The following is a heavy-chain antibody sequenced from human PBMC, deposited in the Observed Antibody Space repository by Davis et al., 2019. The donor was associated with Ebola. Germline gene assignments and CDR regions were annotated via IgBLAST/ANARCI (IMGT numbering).Heavy chain of an antibody. CDR3: ARVRYCGGDCSKNYYYGMDV. CDR2: INPNSGGT. CDR1: GYTFTSYG. Sequence: ASVKVSCKASGYTFTSYGISWVRQAPGQGLEWMGRINPNSGGTNYAQKFQGRVTMTRDTSISTAYMELSRLRSDDTAVYYCARVRYCGGDCSKNYYYGMDVWGKGTTVTVSS. D-gene: IGHD2-21*02. J-gene: IGHJ6*04. V-gene: IGHV1-2*06.